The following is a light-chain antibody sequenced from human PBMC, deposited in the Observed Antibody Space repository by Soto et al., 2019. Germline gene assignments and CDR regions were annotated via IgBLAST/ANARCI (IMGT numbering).Light chain of an antibody. J-gene: IGKJ2*01. CDR2: GAS. V-gene: IGKV3-20*01. CDR1: QSVSSSY. Sequence: EIVLTQSPGTLSLSPGERATLSCRASQSVSSSYLAWYQQKPGQAPRLLIYGASSRATGIPYRFSGSGSGRDVSLAIGGLEPEGFGVYYCQQYGRSPETFGEGAELEIK. CDR3: QQYGRSPET.